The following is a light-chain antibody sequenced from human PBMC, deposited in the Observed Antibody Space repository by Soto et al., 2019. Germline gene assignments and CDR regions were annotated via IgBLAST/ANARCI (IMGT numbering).Light chain of an antibody. CDR1: QSLLHLNGYNS. V-gene: IGKV2-28*01. Sequence: DIVMTQSPLSLPVTPGEPASISCRSSQSLLHLNGYNSLDWYLQKPEQSPQLLIYLGSNRASGVPDRFSGSGSGTNFTLKISRVEAEDVGVYYCMQALQPPWTFGQGTKVEVK. J-gene: IGKJ1*01. CDR3: MQALQPPWT. CDR2: LGS.